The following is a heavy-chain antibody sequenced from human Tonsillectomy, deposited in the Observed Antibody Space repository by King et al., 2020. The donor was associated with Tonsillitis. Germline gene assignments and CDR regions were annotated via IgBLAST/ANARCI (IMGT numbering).Heavy chain of an antibody. D-gene: IGHD1-14*01. CDR2: IKQDGSEA. CDR1: GFTFSSYW. V-gene: IGHV3-7*03. J-gene: IGHJ2*01. CDR3: ARDSLTATRAFDL. Sequence: VQLVESGGGLVQPGWSLRLSCAASGFTFSSYWMSWVRQAPGKGLEWGANIKQDGSEAFYVDSVTGRLTISRDNAENSLYLQMNSLRAEDTAVYYCARDSLTATRAFDLWGRGTLVTVSS.